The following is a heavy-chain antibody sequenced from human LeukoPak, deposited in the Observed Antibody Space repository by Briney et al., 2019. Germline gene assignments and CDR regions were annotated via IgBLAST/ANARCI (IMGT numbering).Heavy chain of an antibody. V-gene: IGHV3-30*02. CDR2: IRFDGSNK. D-gene: IGHD4/OR15-4a*01. J-gene: IGHJ4*02. CDR3: ARRAGAYSHPYDY. Sequence: PGGSLRLSCAASGFTLSNYGMHWVRQAPGRGLEWVAFIRFDGSNKYYADSVKGRFTISRDNSKDTLYLQMNSLRAEDTAVYYCARRAGAYSHPYDYWGQGTLVTVSS. CDR1: GFTLSNYG.